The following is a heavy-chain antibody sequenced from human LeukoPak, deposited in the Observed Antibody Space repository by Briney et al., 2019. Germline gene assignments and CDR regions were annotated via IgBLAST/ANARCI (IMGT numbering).Heavy chain of an antibody. CDR3: AKDDSSGYYYPDY. J-gene: IGHJ4*02. CDR2: ISYDGSNK. Sequence: GRPLRLSCAASGFTFSSYDMHWVRQAPGKGLEWVSVISYDGSNKYYTDSVKGRFTISRDNSKNTLYLQMNSLRAEDTAVYYCAKDDSSGYYYPDYWGQGTLVTVSS. CDR1: GFTFSSYD. D-gene: IGHD3-22*01. V-gene: IGHV3-30*18.